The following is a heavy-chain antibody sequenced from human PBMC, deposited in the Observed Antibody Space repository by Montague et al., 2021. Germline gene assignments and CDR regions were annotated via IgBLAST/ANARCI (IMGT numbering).Heavy chain of an antibody. CDR2: ISGTGDRT. D-gene: IGHD4-17*01. CDR3: AKVRTTVTSFAAFDY. Sequence: SLRLSCAASGFTISTLAMNWVRQAPGKGLEWVSAISGTGDRTNYADSVQGRFTISRDDSKSTLYLQMNSLRAEDTAIYYCAKVRTTVTSFAAFDYWGQGTLVTVSS. J-gene: IGHJ4*02. V-gene: IGHV3-23*01. CDR1: GFTISTLA.